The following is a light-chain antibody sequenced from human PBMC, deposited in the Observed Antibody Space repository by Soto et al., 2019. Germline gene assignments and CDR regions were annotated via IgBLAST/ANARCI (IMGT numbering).Light chain of an antibody. Sequence: QSVLTQPPSVSGAPGQRVTISCSGSSSNIGVNTVNWYHHLPGTAPTVLIHGDTHRPSGVPDRFSASKSGTSASLAISGLQSADEADYYCAAFDDGLNGYVFGTGTKLTVL. V-gene: IGLV1-44*01. J-gene: IGLJ1*01. CDR2: GDT. CDR3: AAFDDGLNGYV. CDR1: SSNIGVNT.